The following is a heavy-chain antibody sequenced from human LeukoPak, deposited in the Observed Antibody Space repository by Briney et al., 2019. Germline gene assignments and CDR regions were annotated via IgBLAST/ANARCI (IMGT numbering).Heavy chain of an antibody. D-gene: IGHD5-18*01. V-gene: IGHV4-59*01. CDR2: IYCSGST. CDR1: GGSISNYY. Sequence: SETLSLTCSFSGGSISNYYWSWVRQPPGKGLEWIGYIYCSGSTDYNPSLKSRVTISIDTSKNHFSLRLSSVTAADTASYYCARGYAYGPNYYFDYWGQGTLVTVSS. J-gene: IGHJ4*02. CDR3: ARGYAYGPNYYFDY.